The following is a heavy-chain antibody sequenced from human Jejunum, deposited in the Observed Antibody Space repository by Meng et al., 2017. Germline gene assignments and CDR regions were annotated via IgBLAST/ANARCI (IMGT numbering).Heavy chain of an antibody. CDR3: ARDPYTNRWLFAFDV. Sequence: GGSLRLSCGASGLTVNDNYMTWVRQAPGKGLEWVSVIYAGGVTYYADSVEGRFTISRDKAKNTLYLQMNSLRPEDTAVYYCARDPYTNRWLFAFDVWGPGTVVT. V-gene: IGHV3-66*02. D-gene: IGHD2-2*02. CDR1: GLTVNDNY. J-gene: IGHJ3*01. CDR2: IYAGGVT.